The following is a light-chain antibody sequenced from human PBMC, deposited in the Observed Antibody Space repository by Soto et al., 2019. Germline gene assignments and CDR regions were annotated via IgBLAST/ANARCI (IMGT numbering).Light chain of an antibody. J-gene: IGKJ1*01. CDR1: QSVSSN. CDR3: QQYNTWPRT. V-gene: IGKV3-15*01. Sequence: EIVMTQSPATLSLSPGERATLSCRASQSVSSNLAWYQQKPGQAPSLLIYGASTRATGIPARFSGSGSGTEFTLTISSLQSEDFAVYYCQQYNTWPRTFGQGTKVEIK. CDR2: GAS.